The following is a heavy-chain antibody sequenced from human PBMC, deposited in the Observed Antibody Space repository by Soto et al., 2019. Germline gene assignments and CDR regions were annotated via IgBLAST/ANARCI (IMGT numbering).Heavy chain of an antibody. J-gene: IGHJ6*03. V-gene: IGHV1-46*03. D-gene: IGHD3-10*01. CDR2: INPSGGST. CDR1: GYTFTSYY. CDR3: ARDPGSGSFGGYYYYYMAV. Sequence: ASVKVSCKASGYTFTSYYMHWVRQAPGQGLERMGIINPSGGSTSYAQKFQGRVTMTRDTSTSTVYMELSSLRSEDTAVYYCARDPGSGSFGGYYYYYMAVWGKGTTVTVSS.